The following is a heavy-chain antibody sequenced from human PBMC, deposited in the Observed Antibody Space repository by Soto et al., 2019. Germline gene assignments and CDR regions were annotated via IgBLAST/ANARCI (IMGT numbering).Heavy chain of an antibody. D-gene: IGHD3-22*01. CDR1: GFTVSSHY. CDR2: IYSGGST. J-gene: IGHJ4*02. CDR3: ARVGIVGRGSRYYYDSSGYYLDY. Sequence: EVQLVESGGGLIQPGGSLRLSCAASGFTVSSHYMSWVRQAPGKGLEWVSVIYSGGSTYYADSVKGRFTISRDNSKNTLYLQMNSLRAEDTAVYYCARVGIVGRGSRYYYDSSGYYLDYWGQGTLVTVSS. V-gene: IGHV3-53*01.